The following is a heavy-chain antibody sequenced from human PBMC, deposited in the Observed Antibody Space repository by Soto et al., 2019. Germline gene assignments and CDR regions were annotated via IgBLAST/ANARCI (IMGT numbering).Heavy chain of an antibody. CDR2: ISNDGSYK. J-gene: IGHJ4*02. V-gene: IGHV3-30*18. Sequence: QVHLAESGGGVVQPGRSLRLSCAGSGFTFSSYAMHWVRQAPGKGLEWVAVISNDGSYKYYADSLKGRFIISRDNSKNTLYLQMNSLRADDTAVYYCAKDLYYYDSSLDDYWGQGTLVSVSS. D-gene: IGHD3-22*01. CDR3: AKDLYYYDSSLDDY. CDR1: GFTFSSYA.